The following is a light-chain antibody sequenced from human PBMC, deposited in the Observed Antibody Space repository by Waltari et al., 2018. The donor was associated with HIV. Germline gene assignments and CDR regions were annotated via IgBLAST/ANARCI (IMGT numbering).Light chain of an antibody. CDR2: EVS. Sequence: QSALTQPPSASGSPGQSVTISCTGSSSDVGAYNYVSWYQHHPGKAPKLMISEVSQRPSGVPDRFSGSKSGTSATLVITRLQTGDEGDYYCGTWDSSLSIAVFGGGTKLTVL. CDR1: SSDVGAYNY. V-gene: IGLV2-8*01. J-gene: IGLJ2*01. CDR3: GTWDSSLSIAV.